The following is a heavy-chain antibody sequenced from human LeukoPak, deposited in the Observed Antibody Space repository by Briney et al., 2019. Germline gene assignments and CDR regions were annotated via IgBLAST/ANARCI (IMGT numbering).Heavy chain of an antibody. CDR3: AHRPPVDGSSVFDY. CDR1: GFSLSTSAMG. J-gene: IGHJ4*02. Sequence: SGPTLVKPTQTLTLTCTFSGFSLSTSAMGVGWVRQPPGKALEWLALIYWDDDKRYSPSLKSRLTITKDTTKNQVVLTMTNMDPIDTATYYCAHRPPVDGSSVFDYWGQGTLVTVSS. D-gene: IGHD6-13*01. CDR2: IYWDDDK. V-gene: IGHV2-5*02.